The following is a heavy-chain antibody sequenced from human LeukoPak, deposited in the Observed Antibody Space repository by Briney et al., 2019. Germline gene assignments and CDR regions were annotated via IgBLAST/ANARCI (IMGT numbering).Heavy chain of an antibody. CDR1: GGSFSGYY. Sequence: SETLSLTCAVYGGSFSGYYWSWIRQPPGKGLEWIGEIYHSGSTNYNPSLKSRVTISVDTSKNQFSLKLSSVTAADTAVYYCARGPQWELIDYWGQGTLVTVSS. CDR3: ARGPQWELIDY. V-gene: IGHV4-34*01. CDR2: IYHSGST. D-gene: IGHD1-26*01. J-gene: IGHJ4*02.